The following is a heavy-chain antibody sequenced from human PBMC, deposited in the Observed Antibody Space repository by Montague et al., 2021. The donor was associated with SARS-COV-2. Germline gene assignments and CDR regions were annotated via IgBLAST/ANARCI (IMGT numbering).Heavy chain of an antibody. V-gene: IGHV4-61*02. D-gene: IGHD3-9*01. CDR3: AREGRTTDYDTLTGYYYYYYMDV. CDR1: GGSISSGSYY. Sequence: TLSLTCTVSGGSISSGSYYWSWIRQPAGKGLEWIGRIYTSGSTNYKPSLKSRVTISVDTSKNQFSLKLSSVTAADTAVYYCAREGRTTDYDTLTGYYYYYYMDVWGKGTTVTVSS. CDR2: IYTSGST. J-gene: IGHJ6*03.